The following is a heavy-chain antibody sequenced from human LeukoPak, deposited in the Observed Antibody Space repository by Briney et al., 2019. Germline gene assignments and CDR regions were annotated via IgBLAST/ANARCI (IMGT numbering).Heavy chain of an antibody. CDR3: ARVVVVERFFDY. CDR2: ISAYNGNT. J-gene: IGHJ4*02. CDR1: GYTFTSYG. D-gene: IGHD2-15*01. Sequence: GASVKVCCKASGYTFTSYGISWVRQAPGQGLEWMGWISAYNGNTNYAQKLQGRVNMTTDTSTSTAYMELRSLRPDDTAVYYCARVVVVERFFDYWGQGTLVTVSS. V-gene: IGHV1-18*01.